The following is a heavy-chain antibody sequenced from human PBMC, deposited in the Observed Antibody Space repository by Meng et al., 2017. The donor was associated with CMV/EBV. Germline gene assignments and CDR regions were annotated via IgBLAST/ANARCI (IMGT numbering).Heavy chain of an antibody. CDR3: AKNPGSY. CDR1: GFTFSSYG. D-gene: IGHD1-26*01. CDR2: ISYDGSNK. J-gene: IGHJ4*02. Sequence: SLSLSCAASGFTFSSYGMHWVRQAPGKGLEWVAVISYDGSNKYYADSVKGRFTISRDNSKNTLYLQMNSLRAEDTAVYYCAKNPGSYWGQGTLVTVSS. V-gene: IGHV3-30*18.